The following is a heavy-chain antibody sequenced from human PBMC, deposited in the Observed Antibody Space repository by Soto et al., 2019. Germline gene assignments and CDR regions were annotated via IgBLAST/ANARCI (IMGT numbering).Heavy chain of an antibody. CDR2: INPNSGGT. Sequence: PAASVKVSCKASGYTFTGYYMHWVRQAPGQGLEWMGWINPNSGGTNYAQKFQGRVTMTRDTSISTAYMELSRLRSDDTAVYYCARDVIVVVPAAYYYYYGMDVWGQGTTVTVSS. CDR1: GYTFTGYY. CDR3: ARDVIVVVPAAYYYYYGMDV. J-gene: IGHJ6*02. D-gene: IGHD2-2*01. V-gene: IGHV1-2*02.